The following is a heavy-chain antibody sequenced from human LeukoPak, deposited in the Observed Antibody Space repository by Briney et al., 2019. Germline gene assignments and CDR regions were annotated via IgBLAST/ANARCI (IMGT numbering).Heavy chain of an antibody. CDR1: GYTLTELS. CDR3: ASQWFPSPYYYYGMDV. CDR2: FDPEDGET. D-gene: IGHD3-22*01. Sequence: ASVKVSCKVSGYTLTELSMHWVRQAPGKGLEWMGGFDPEDGETIYAQKFQGRVTITADESTSTAYMELSSLRSEDTAVYYCASQWFPSPYYYYGMDVWGQGTTVTVSS. J-gene: IGHJ6*02. V-gene: IGHV1-24*01.